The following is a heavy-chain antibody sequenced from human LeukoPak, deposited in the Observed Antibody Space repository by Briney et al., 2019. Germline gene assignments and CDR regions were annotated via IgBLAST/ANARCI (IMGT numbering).Heavy chain of an antibody. Sequence: PGGSLRLSCAASGFTFSDHYMDWVRQAPGKGLEWVGRIKNKANSYTTEYAASVKGRFTVSREDSKNALYLQMNSLKTEDTAVHYCTREGRYCSSTSCYVCLDFWGQGTLVTVSS. V-gene: IGHV3-72*01. CDR1: GFTFSDHY. CDR2: IKNKANSYTT. J-gene: IGHJ4*02. D-gene: IGHD2-2*01. CDR3: TREGRYCSSTSCYVCLDF.